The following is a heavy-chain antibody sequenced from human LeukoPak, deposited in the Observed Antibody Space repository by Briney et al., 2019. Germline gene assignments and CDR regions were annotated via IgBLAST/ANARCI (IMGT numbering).Heavy chain of an antibody. CDR2: ISANNVNT. V-gene: IGHV1-18*01. CDR3: ARDLPGGFGAFDI. D-gene: IGHD3-10*01. Sequence: ASVKVSCKASGYTLTSYGITWVRQAPGQGLEWMGWISANNVNTYYSQKLQGRVTMTTDTSTSTAYMELKSLRSDDTAVYYRARDLPGGFGAFDIWGQGTMVTVSS. J-gene: IGHJ3*02. CDR1: GYTLTSYG.